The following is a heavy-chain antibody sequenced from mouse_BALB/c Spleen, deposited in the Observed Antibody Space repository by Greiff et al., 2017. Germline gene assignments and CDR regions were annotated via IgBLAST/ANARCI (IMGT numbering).Heavy chain of an antibody. CDR1: GFTFSSYA. CDR2: ISSGGST. CDR3: ARGVYYDYDDPFAY. J-gene: IGHJ3*01. Sequence: EVKVVESGGGLVKPGGSLKLSCAASGFTFSSYAMSWVRQTPEKRLEWVASISSGGSTYYPDSVKGRFTISRDNARNILYLQMSSLRSEDTAMYYCARGVYYDYDDPFAYWGQGTLVTVSA. V-gene: IGHV5-6-5*01. D-gene: IGHD2-4*01.